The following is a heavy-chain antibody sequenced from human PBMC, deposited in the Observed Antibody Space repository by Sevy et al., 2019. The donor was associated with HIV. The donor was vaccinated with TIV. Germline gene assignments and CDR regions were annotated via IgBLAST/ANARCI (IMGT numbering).Heavy chain of an antibody. J-gene: IGHJ3*02. D-gene: IGHD3-3*01. CDR2: ISSSSSYI. Sequence: GGSLRLSCAASGFTFSSYSMNWVRQAPGKGLEWVSSISSSSSYIYYADSVKGRFTISRDNAKNSLYLQMNSLRAEDTAVYYCARDPSYDFWSGDPSDAFDIWGQGTMDTVSS. V-gene: IGHV3-21*01. CDR1: GFTFSSYS. CDR3: ARDPSYDFWSGDPSDAFDI.